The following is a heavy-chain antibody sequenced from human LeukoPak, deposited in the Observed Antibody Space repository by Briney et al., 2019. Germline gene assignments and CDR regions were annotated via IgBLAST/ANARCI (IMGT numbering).Heavy chain of an antibody. V-gene: IGHV1-3*01. CDR2: INAGNGNT. J-gene: IGHJ4*02. CDR1: GYTVTTYA. Sequence: ASVKVSCKASGYTVTTYAMHWVRQAPGQRLEWMGWINAGNGNTKYSQKFQARVTITRDTSASTAYMELSSLRSEDTAVYYCARDPIGSRWPYYFDYWGQGSLVTVSS. CDR3: ARDPIGSRWPYYFDY. D-gene: IGHD6-13*01.